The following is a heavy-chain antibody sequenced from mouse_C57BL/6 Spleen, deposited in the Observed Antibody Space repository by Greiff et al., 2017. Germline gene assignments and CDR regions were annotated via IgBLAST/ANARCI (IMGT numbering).Heavy chain of an antibody. CDR3: AVYDGAY. CDR1: GYTFTDYY. V-gene: IGHV1-26*01. Sequence: EVQLQQSGPELVKPGASVKISCKASGYTFTDYYMNWVKQSHGKSLEWIGDINPNNGGTSYNQKFKGKATLTVDKSSSTAYMELRSLTSEDSAVYYCAVYDGAYWGQGTTLTVSS. J-gene: IGHJ2*01. CDR2: INPNNGGT. D-gene: IGHD2-3*01.